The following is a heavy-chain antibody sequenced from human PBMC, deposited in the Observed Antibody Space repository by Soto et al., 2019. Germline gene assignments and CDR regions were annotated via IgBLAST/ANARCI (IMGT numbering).Heavy chain of an antibody. CDR3: AKDRASSWEGPS. J-gene: IGHJ4*02. V-gene: IGHV3-9*01. CDR2: ISWSSNII. D-gene: IGHD6-13*01. CDR1: GFKFEDYA. Sequence: EVFLVESGGALVQPGRSLRLSCTASGFKFEDYAMHWVRQAPGKGLEWVSGISWSSNIIEYADSVRGRFTIARDNGKNALYLQMNSLRAEDTAVYYCAKDRASSWEGPSWGQGTLVTVSS.